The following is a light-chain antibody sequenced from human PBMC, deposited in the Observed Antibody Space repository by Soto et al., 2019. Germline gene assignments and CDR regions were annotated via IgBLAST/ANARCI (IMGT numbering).Light chain of an antibody. CDR2: AAS. J-gene: IGKJ1*01. CDR3: QQYYSFPWT. V-gene: IGKV1D-8*01. Sequence: VIWMTQSPSLLSASTGDRVTISCRVSQAISTYLAWYQQKPGTAPELLIYAASTLQSGVPSRFSGSGSGTDFTLTISCLQSEDFATYYCQQYYSFPWTFGQGTKVEIK. CDR1: QAISTY.